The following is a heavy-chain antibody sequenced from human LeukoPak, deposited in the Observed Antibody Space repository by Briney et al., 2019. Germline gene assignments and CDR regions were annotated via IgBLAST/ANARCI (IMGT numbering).Heavy chain of an antibody. CDR2: IWYDGSKK. D-gene: IGHD4-17*01. Sequence: GGSLRLSCAASGLTFSNYGMHWVRQAPGKGLEWVAVIWYDGSKKYYADSVKGRFTISRDNAKNSLYLQMNSLRAEDMALYYCAKAYGDYGEDWYFDLWGRGTLVTVSS. V-gene: IGHV3-33*03. CDR3: AKAYGDYGEDWYFDL. J-gene: IGHJ2*01. CDR1: GLTFSNYG.